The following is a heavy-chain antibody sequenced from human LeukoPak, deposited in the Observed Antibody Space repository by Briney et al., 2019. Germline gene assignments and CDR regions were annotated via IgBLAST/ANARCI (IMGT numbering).Heavy chain of an antibody. J-gene: IGHJ4*02. Sequence: ASVKVSCKVSGYTFTDYYMHWVQQALGKGLEWMGLVDPEDGETIYAEKFQGRVTITADTSTDTAYMELSSLRSEDTAVYYCATGSRFLEWLPIYWGQGTLVTVSS. V-gene: IGHV1-69-2*01. CDR3: ATGSRFLEWLPIY. CDR1: GYTFTDYY. CDR2: VDPEDGET. D-gene: IGHD3-3*01.